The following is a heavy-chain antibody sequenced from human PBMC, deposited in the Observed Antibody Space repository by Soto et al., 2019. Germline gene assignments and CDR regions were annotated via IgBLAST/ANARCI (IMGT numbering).Heavy chain of an antibody. CDR2: ISGSGST. CDR1: GFTFSSYA. D-gene: IGHD3-16*02. V-gene: IGHV3-23*01. CDR3: AKEKDYDYVWGSYRYTSDY. Sequence: HPGGSLRLSCAASGFTFSSYAMSWVRQAPGKGLEWVSAISGSGSTFYADSVKGRFTISRDNSKNTLYLQMNSLRAEDTAVYYCAKEKDYDYVWGSYRYTSDYWGQGTLVTVSS. J-gene: IGHJ4*02.